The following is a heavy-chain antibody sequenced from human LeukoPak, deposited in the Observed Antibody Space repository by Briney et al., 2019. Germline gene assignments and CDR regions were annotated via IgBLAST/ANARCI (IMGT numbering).Heavy chain of an antibody. CDR3: VSENASGPLDAFDI. V-gene: IGHV4-4*07. Sequence: SETLSLTCTVSGGSISSYYWSWIRQPAGKGLEWIGRIYTSGSTNYNPSLKSRVTMSIDTSKNQFSLQLNSVTAAATAAYYCVSENASGPLDAFDIWGQGTMVTVSS. D-gene: IGHD1-1*01. CDR2: IYTSGST. CDR1: GGSISSYY. J-gene: IGHJ3*02.